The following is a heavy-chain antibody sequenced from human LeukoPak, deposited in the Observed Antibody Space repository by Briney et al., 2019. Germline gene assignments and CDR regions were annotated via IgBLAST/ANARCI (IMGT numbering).Heavy chain of an antibody. J-gene: IGHJ4*02. Sequence: SETLSLTCAVSGGSISSSNWWSWVRQPPGKGLEWIGEIYHSGSSNYNPSLKSRVTISVDTSKNQFSLKLSSVTAADTAGYYCARLRPRRVYSNSLAGREDDYWGQGTLVTVSS. D-gene: IGHD4-11*01. CDR2: IYHSGSS. V-gene: IGHV4-4*02. CDR1: GGSISSSNW. CDR3: ARLRPRRVYSNSLAGREDDY.